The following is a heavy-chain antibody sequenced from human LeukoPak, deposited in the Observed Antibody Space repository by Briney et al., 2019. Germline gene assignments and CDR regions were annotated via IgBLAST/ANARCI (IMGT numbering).Heavy chain of an antibody. CDR2: ISSSSSTM. CDR1: GFTFSSYS. D-gene: IGHD1-26*01. Sequence: GGSLRLSCAASGFTFSSYSMNWVRQAPGKGLEWVSYISSSSSTMYYADSVKGRFTISRDNAKNSLYLQMNSLRAEDTAVYYCARLVGATILDYWGQGTLVTVSS. J-gene: IGHJ4*02. V-gene: IGHV3-48*01. CDR3: ARLVGATILDY.